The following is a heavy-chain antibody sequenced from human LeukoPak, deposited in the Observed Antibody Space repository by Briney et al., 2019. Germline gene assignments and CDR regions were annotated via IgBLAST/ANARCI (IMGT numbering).Heavy chain of an antibody. V-gene: IGHV3-74*01. CDR1: GFIFSSYW. J-gene: IGHJ4*02. CDR3: ARDVGPALAYFDY. CDR2: INTDGSST. Sequence: GGSLRLSCAASGFIFSSYWMHWVRQAPGKGLVWVSRINTDGSSTSYADSVKGRFTISRDNSKNTLYLQMNSLRAEDTAVYYCARDVGPALAYFDYWGQGTLVTVSS. D-gene: IGHD1-26*01.